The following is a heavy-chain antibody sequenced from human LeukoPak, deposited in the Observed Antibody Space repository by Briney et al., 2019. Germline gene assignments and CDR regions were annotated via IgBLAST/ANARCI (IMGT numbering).Heavy chain of an antibody. J-gene: IGHJ4*02. CDR1: GFTFSSYA. Sequence: GGSLRLSCAASGFTFSSYAMSWVRQAPGKGLEWVSAISGSGGSTYYADSVKGRFTISRDNSKNTLYLQMNSLRAEYTAVYYCAKAYSGSYYLFDYWGQGTLVTVSS. CDR2: ISGSGGST. V-gene: IGHV3-23*01. CDR3: AKAYSGSYYLFDY. D-gene: IGHD1-26*01.